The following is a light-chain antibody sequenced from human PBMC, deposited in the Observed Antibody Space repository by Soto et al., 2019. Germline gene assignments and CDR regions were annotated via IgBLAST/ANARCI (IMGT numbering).Light chain of an antibody. V-gene: IGLV2-14*01. Sequence: QSALTQPDSVSGAPGQSITISCTGTSSDVGGYNYVSWYQQHPGKAPKLMIYDVTNRPSGVSNRFSGSKSGNTASLTISGLQAEDEADYYCSSYTISSTFVFGTGTKLTVL. J-gene: IGLJ1*01. CDR2: DVT. CDR3: SSYTISSTFV. CDR1: SSDVGGYNY.